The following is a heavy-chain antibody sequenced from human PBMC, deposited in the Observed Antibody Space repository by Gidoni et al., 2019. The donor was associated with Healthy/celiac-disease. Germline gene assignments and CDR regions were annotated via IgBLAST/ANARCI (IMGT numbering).Heavy chain of an antibody. D-gene: IGHD5-18*01. CDR1: GFTFSSYS. CDR3: ARDRAGYPLGAFDI. CDR2: ISSSSSYI. J-gene: IGHJ3*02. V-gene: IGHV3-21*01. Sequence: EVQLVESGGGLVKPGGSLRLSCPASGFTFSSYSMNWVRQAPGKGLEWVSSISSSSSYIYYADSVKGRFTISRDNAKNSLYLQMNSLRAEDTAVYYCARDRAGYPLGAFDIWGQGTMVTVSS.